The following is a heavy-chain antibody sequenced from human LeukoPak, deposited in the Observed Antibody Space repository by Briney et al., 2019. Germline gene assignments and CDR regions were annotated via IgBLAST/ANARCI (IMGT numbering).Heavy chain of an antibody. CDR2: INHSGST. V-gene: IGHV4-34*01. CDR3: AKGYCRGNSCYDDRGASDY. D-gene: IGHD2-2*01. CDR1: GVSFSGYY. Sequence: PSETLSLTCAVYGVSFSGYYWSWIRQPPGKGLEWIGEINHSGSTDYNASLKSRVTISVDTSKNQFSLKLSSVTAADTAVYYCAKGYCRGNSCYDDRGASDYWGQGTLVTVSS. J-gene: IGHJ4*02.